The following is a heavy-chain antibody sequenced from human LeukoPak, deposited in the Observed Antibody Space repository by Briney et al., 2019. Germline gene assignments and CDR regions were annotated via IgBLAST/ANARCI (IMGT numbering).Heavy chain of an antibody. D-gene: IGHD4-23*01. CDR1: GFTFSNFW. CDR3: ARDGGGNPNDAFDI. CDR2: INSNEGSR. J-gene: IGHJ3*02. V-gene: IGHV3-74*01. Sequence: PGGSLRLSCTASGFTFSNFWMHWVRQAPGKGLVWVSRINSNEGSRGYADSVRGRFTISRDNAKNTLYLQMNSLRAEDTAVYYCARDGGGNPNDAFDIWGQGTMVTVSS.